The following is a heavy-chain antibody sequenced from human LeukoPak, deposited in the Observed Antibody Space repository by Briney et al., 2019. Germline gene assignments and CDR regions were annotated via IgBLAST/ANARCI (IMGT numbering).Heavy chain of an antibody. CDR1: GGSISSGSYY. CDR2: IYTSGST. CDR3: ARVYSSGYYYVDY. J-gene: IGHJ4*02. D-gene: IGHD3-22*01. V-gene: IGHV4-61*02. Sequence: SGTLSLTCTVSGGSISSGSYYWSWIRQPAGKGLEWIGRIYTSGSTNYNPSLKSRVTISVDTSKNQFSLKLSSVTAADTAVYYCARVYSSGYYYVDYWGQGTLVTVSS.